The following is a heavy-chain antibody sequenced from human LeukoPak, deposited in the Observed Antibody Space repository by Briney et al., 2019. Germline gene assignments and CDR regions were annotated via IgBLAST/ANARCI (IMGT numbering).Heavy chain of an antibody. Sequence: GGSLRLSCAASGFTFTNYGVRWVRQSPGKGLEWVFAINGNGVSTFYADSVKGRFTIFRDNSKNTVYLQMNSLRAEDTAVYYCAKDPGFGEMDWFDPWGQGTLVTVSS. CDR1: GFTFTNYG. CDR3: AKDPGFGEMDWFDP. J-gene: IGHJ5*02. V-gene: IGHV3-23*01. CDR2: INGNGVST. D-gene: IGHD3-10*01.